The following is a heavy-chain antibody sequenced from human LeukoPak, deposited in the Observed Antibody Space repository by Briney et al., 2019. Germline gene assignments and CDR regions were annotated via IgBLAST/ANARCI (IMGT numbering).Heavy chain of an antibody. CDR1: GGSISSYY. J-gene: IGHJ3*02. V-gene: IGHV4-59*01. Sequence: PSETLSLTCTVSGGSISSYYWSWIRQPPGKGLEWIGYIYYSGSTNYNPSLKSRVTISVDTSKNQFSLKLSSVTAADTAVYYCAREYYYDSSGYDRHDAFDIWGQGTKVTVSS. CDR2: IYYSGST. D-gene: IGHD3-22*01. CDR3: AREYYYDSSGYDRHDAFDI.